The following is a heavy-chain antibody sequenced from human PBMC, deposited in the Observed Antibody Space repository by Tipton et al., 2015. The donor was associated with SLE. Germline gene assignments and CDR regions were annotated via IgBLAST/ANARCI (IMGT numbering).Heavy chain of an antibody. CDR1: GGSISSGSYY. CDR3: ARGQVGVGDFDY. D-gene: IGHD3-16*01. J-gene: IGHJ4*02. CDR2: IHHSGTT. V-gene: IGHV4-61*10. Sequence: TLSLTCTVSGGSISSGSYYWSWIRQPAGKGLEWIGYIHHSGTTNYNPSLQSRVTISRDPSKNQFSLKLSSATAADTAVYYCARGQVGVGDFDYWGQGTLVTVSS.